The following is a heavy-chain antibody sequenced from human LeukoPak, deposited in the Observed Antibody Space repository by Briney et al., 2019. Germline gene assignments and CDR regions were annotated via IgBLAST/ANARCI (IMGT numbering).Heavy chain of an antibody. D-gene: IGHD5-24*01. CDR3: ARSLKEMATIRTFYFDY. V-gene: IGHV4-59*01. J-gene: IGHJ4*02. CDR2: IYYSGST. Sequence: SETLSLTCTVSGGSISSYYWSWIRQPPGKGLEWIGYIYYSGSTNYNPSLKSRVTISVDTSKNQFSLKLSSVTAADTAVYYCARSLKEMATIRTFYFDYWGQGTLVTVSS. CDR1: GGSISSYY.